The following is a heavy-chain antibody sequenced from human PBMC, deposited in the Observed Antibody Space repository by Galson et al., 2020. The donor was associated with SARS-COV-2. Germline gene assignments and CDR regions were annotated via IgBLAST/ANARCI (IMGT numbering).Heavy chain of an antibody. J-gene: IGHJ4*02. D-gene: IGHD2-15*01. Sequence: PGGSLRLSCAASGFTFSSYEMNWVRQAPGKGLEWVSYISSSGSTIYYADSVKGRFTISRDNAKNSLYLQMNSLRAEDTAVYYCARGRGYCSGGSCYIDYWGQGTLVTVSS. V-gene: IGHV3-48*03. CDR1: GFTFSSYE. CDR2: ISSSGSTI. CDR3: ARGRGYCSGGSCYIDY.